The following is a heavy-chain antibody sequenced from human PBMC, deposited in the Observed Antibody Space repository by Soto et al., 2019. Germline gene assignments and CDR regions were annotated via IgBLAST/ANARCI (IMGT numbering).Heavy chain of an antibody. V-gene: IGHV4-31*03. CDR1: GGSIGSGGYY. J-gene: IGHJ5*02. D-gene: IGHD3-3*01. CDR3: AKAIGIDFSWFDP. Sequence: QVQLQESGPGLVKPSQTLSLTCTVSGGSIGSGGYYWSWIRQHPGKGLEWIGYIHYSGNTLYNPSLKSRVTMSVDTSKNQVSLKLSSVTAADTAVYYCAKAIGIDFSWFDPWGQGTLVPVSS. CDR2: IHYSGNT.